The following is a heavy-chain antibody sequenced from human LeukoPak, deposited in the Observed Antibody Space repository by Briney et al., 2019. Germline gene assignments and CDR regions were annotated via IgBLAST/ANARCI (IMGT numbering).Heavy chain of an antibody. D-gene: IGHD1-26*01. V-gene: IGHV6-1*01. Sequence: SQTLSLTCAISGDSVSSNSAAWNWIRQSPSRGLEWLGRTYYRSKWYNDYALSVKSRIAINPDTSKNQFSLKLSSVTAADTAVYFCARHGASGSYLYYFDYWGQGTLVTVSS. J-gene: IGHJ4*02. CDR2: TYYRSKWYN. CDR1: GDSVSSNSAA. CDR3: ARHGASGSYLYYFDY.